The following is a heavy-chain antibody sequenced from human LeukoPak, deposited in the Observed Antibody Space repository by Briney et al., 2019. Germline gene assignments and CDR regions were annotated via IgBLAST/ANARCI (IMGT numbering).Heavy chain of an antibody. CDR2: INTNTGNP. Sequence: ASVKVSCKASGYTFTIYAMNWVRQAPGQGLEWMGWINTNTGNPTYAQGFTGRFVFSLDTSVSTAYLQISSLKAEDTAVYYCARDFPNYYDSSGYYQPEDYWGQGTLVTVSS. D-gene: IGHD3-22*01. CDR3: ARDFPNYYDSSGYYQPEDY. V-gene: IGHV7-4-1*02. J-gene: IGHJ4*02. CDR1: GYTFTIYA.